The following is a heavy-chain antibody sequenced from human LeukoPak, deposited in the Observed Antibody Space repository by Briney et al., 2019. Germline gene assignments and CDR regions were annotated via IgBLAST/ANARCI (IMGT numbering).Heavy chain of an antibody. CDR3: AKDDNYIRFLS. D-gene: IGHD3-16*01. CDR2: ITGSGGNR. J-gene: IGHJ5*02. Sequence: PGGSLRLSCAASGFTFSDHDMDWVRQAPGKGLEWVSGITGSGGNRYYADSVKGRFTISRDNSKNTLYLQMNSLRAEDTAVYYCAKDDNYIRFLSWGQGTLVTVSS. V-gene: IGHV3-23*01. CDR1: GFTFSDHD.